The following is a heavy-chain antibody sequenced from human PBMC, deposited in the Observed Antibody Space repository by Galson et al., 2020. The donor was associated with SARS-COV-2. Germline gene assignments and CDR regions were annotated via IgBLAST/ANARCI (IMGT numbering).Heavy chain of an antibody. V-gene: IGHV3-74*01. D-gene: IGHD3-3*01. J-gene: IGHJ4*02. CDR2: INSDGSST. CDR3: ASVGDYYDFGKVFDVDY. Sequence: GESLRLSCAAYGFTFSSYWMHWVRQAPGKGLVWVSRINSDGSSTSYADSVKGRFTISRDTAKNTLYLQMNSLRAEATAVYYCASVGDYYDFGKVFDVDYWGQGTLVTVSS. CDR1: GFTFSSYW.